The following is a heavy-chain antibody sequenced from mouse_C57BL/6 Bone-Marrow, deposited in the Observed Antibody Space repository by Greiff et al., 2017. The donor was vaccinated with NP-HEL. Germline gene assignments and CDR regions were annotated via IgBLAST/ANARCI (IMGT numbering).Heavy chain of an antibody. V-gene: IGHV5-17*01. Sequence: EVKLMESGGGLVKPGGSLKLTCAASGFTFSDYGMHWVRQAPEKGLEWVAYISSGSSTIYYADTVKGRFTISRDNAKNTLFLQMTSLRSADTAMYYCARKAYYSNYGFAYWGQGTLVTVSA. D-gene: IGHD2-5*01. CDR1: GFTFSDYG. J-gene: IGHJ3*01. CDR2: ISSGSSTI. CDR3: ARKAYYSNYGFAY.